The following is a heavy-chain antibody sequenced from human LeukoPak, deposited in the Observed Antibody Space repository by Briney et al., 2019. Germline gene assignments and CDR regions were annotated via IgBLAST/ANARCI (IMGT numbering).Heavy chain of an antibody. CDR1: GFTFSDYY. V-gene: IGHV3-11*01. J-gene: IGHJ3*02. CDR3: ARAADYDSSSPPYAFDI. D-gene: IGHD3-22*01. CDR2: ISSSGSTI. Sequence: PGGSLRLSCAASGFTFSDYYMSWVRQAPGKGLEWVSYISSSGSTIYYADSVKGRFTISRVNAKNSLYLQMNSLRAEDTAVYYCARAADYDSSSPPYAFDIWGQGTMVTVSS.